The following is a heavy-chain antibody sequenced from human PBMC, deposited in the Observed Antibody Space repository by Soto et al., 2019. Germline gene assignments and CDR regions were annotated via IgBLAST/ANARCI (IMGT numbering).Heavy chain of an antibody. CDR2: IIPILGIA. Sequence: QVQLVQSGAEVKKPGSAVKISCKASGGTFSSYTISRVRQAPGQGFEWMGRIIPILGIANYAQKFQGRVTITADKSTSTAYMDLSSLRSEDTAVYYCARTNYGDYDGAFDIWGQGTMVTVSS. CDR1: GGTFSSYT. V-gene: IGHV1-69*02. J-gene: IGHJ3*02. D-gene: IGHD4-17*01. CDR3: ARTNYGDYDGAFDI.